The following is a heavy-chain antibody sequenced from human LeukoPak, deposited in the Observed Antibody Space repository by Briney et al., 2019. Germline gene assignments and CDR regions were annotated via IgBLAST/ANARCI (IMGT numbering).Heavy chain of an antibody. J-gene: IGHJ4*02. Sequence: GGSLRLSCAASGFTFSSYVMHWVRQAPGKGLEWVAVISYDGSNKYYADSVKGRFTISRDNSKNTLYLQMNSLRAEDAAVYYCAKDNVIVGGYYFDYWGQGTLVTVSS. CDR2: ISYDGSNK. V-gene: IGHV3-30*18. CDR1: GFTFSSYV. D-gene: IGHD1-26*01. CDR3: AKDNVIVGGYYFDY.